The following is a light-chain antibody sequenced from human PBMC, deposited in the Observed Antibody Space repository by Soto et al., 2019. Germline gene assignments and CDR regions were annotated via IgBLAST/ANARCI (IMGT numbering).Light chain of an antibody. Sequence: EIVLTQSPGTLSLSPGERATLSCRASQTFSSSYLGWYQQKPSQAPRLLIYGTSSRATGIPDRFSGSGSGTDFTLTICRLEPEDFAVYYCQQYDSSPLIAFGQGTRLEIK. CDR1: QTFSSSY. CDR3: QQYDSSPLIA. J-gene: IGKJ5*01. CDR2: GTS. V-gene: IGKV3-20*01.